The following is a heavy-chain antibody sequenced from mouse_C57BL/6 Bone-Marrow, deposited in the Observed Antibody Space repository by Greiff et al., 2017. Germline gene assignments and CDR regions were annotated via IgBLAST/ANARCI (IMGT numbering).Heavy chain of an antibody. CDR3: TIYYDYAWFAY. Sequence: EVKVVESGGGLVQPGGSMKLSCVASGFTFSNYWMNWVRQSPEKGLEWVAQIRLKSDNYATHYAESVKGRFTISRDDSKSSVYLQMNNLRAEDTGIYYCTIYYDYAWFAYWGQGTLVTVSA. CDR2: IRLKSDNYAT. D-gene: IGHD2-4*01. CDR1: GFTFSNYW. J-gene: IGHJ3*01. V-gene: IGHV6-3*01.